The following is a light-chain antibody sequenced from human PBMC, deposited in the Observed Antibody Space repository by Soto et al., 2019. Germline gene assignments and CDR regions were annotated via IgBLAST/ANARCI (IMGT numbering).Light chain of an antibody. CDR2: DAS. CDR1: QSVRGN. J-gene: IGKJ1*01. CDR3: QHYSSWPEA. V-gene: IGKV3-15*01. Sequence: VLMAQSPVTLSVSPGERATLSCRASQSVRGNVAWYQQKAAQAPRLLIFDASTRATGVPARFSGSGSGTEFTLTINSLQTDDSALYFFQHYSSWPEAFGQGTQVDVK.